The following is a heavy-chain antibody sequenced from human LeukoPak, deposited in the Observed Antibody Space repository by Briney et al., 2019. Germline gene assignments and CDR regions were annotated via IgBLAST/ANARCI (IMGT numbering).Heavy chain of an antibody. CDR3: ARLYDSSGYTNWLDP. D-gene: IGHD3-22*01. V-gene: IGHV4-59*11. CDR1: GGSISSHY. Sequence: SETLSLTCTVSGGSISSHYWSWIRQPPGKGLERIGYIYYSGSSKYNPSLKSRVTISVDSSKNQFSLKLSSVTAADTAVYYCARLYDSSGYTNWLDPWGQGTLVTVSS. CDR2: IYYSGSS. J-gene: IGHJ5*02.